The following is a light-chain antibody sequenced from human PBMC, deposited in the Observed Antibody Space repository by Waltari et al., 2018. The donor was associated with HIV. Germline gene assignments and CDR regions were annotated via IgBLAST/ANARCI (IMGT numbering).Light chain of an antibody. J-gene: IGKJ1*01. CDR2: AAS. CDR1: QSIRNY. V-gene: IGKV1-39*01. CDR3: QQSYSTPRT. Sequence: ITCRASQSIRNYLNWYQQRPGKAPNLLIYAASSLQSGVPSRFSASGFGTDFTLTISSLQPEDFATYYCQQSYSTPRTFGQGTKVDIK.